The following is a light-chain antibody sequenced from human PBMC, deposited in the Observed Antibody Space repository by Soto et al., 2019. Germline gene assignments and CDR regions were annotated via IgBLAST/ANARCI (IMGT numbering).Light chain of an antibody. Sequence: EIVMTQSPATLSVSPGERATLSCRASQSVSSNLAWYQQKPGQAPRLLIYGASTRATGIPARFSGSGSGTEFTLTISSLQSEDFAVYSCQQYNNEATFGQGTKLEIK. CDR2: GAS. J-gene: IGKJ2*01. CDR3: QQYNNEAT. V-gene: IGKV3-15*01. CDR1: QSVSSN.